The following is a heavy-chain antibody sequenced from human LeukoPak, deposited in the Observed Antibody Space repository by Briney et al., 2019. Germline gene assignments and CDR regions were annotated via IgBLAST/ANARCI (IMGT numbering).Heavy chain of an antibody. V-gene: IGHV1-2*02. CDR2: INPNSGGT. CDR3: ARESDSSAPGGSWFDP. D-gene: IGHD3-22*01. CDR1: GYTFTSYY. J-gene: IGHJ5*02. Sequence: ASVKVSCKASGYTFTSYYIHWVRQAPGQGLEWVGWINPNSGGTNYAQKFQGRVTMTRDTSISTAYMELSRLRSDDTAVYYCARESDSSAPGGSWFDPWGQGTLVTVSS.